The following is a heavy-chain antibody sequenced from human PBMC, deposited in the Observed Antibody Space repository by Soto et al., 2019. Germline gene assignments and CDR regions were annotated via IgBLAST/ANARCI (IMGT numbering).Heavy chain of an antibody. J-gene: IGHJ6*02. CDR2: IYYSGST. CDR1: GGSISSSSYY. V-gene: IGHV4-39*01. Sequence: SETLSLTCTVSGGSISSSSYYWGWIRQPPGKGLEWIGSIYYSGSTYYNPSLKSRVTISVDTSKNQFSVRLNSVTASDTAVYYCAPLSVSLSGPYGIHVWGQGTTVTVS. D-gene: IGHD2-15*01. CDR3: APLSVSLSGPYGIHV.